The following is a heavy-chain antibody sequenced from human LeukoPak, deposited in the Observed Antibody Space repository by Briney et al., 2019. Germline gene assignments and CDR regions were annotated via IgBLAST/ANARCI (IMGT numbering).Heavy chain of an antibody. CDR3: ARGNGARSRTGYFDY. J-gene: IGHJ4*02. D-gene: IGHD6-6*01. CDR1: GGSFSGYY. CDR2: INHSGST. V-gene: IGHV4-34*01. Sequence: SETLSLTCAVYGGSFSGYYWSWIRQPPGKGLEWIGEINHSGSTNYNPSLKSRVTISVDTSKNQFFLKLSSVTAADTAVYYCARGNGARSRTGYFDYWGQGTLVTVSS.